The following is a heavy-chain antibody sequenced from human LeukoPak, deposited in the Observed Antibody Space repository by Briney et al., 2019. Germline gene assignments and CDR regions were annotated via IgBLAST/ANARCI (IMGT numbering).Heavy chain of an antibody. V-gene: IGHV1-3*04. CDR1: GYTFTSYA. CDR3: ARGEAAGTGY. Sequence: ASVKVSCKASGYTFTSYAIHWVRQAPGQRLEWMGWIDTGNGNTKYSQKFQGRVTITRDTSASTAYMELSSLRSEDTAVYYCARGEAAGTGYWGQGTLVTVSS. D-gene: IGHD6-13*01. CDR2: IDTGNGNT. J-gene: IGHJ4*01.